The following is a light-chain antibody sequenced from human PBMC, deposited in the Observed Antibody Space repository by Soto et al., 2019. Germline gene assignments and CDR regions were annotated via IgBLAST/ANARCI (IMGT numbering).Light chain of an antibody. CDR2: DVS. Sequence: QSALTQPASASGSPGQSITISCTGTSSDVGGYNYVSWYQQHPGKAPKLMIYDVSNRPSGVSNRFSGSKSGNTASLTISGLQAEDEADNYCSSYTSSRTLATVFGTGTKVPVL. CDR3: SSYTSSRTLATV. CDR1: SSDVGGYNY. J-gene: IGLJ1*01. V-gene: IGLV2-14*01.